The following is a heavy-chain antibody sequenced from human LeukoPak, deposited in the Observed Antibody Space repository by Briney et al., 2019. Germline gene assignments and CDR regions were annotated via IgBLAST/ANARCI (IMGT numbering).Heavy chain of an antibody. CDR3: ARELGYCSGGSCYGDY. V-gene: IGHV3-66*01. CDR2: IYSGGST. CDR1: GFTVSSNY. J-gene: IGHJ4*02. D-gene: IGHD2-15*01. Sequence: PGGSLRLSCAASGFTVSSNYMSWVRQAPGKGLEWVSLIYSGGSTYYADSVKGRVTISRDNSKNTLYLQMNSLRAEDTAVYYCARELGYCSGGSCYGDYWGQGTLVTVSS.